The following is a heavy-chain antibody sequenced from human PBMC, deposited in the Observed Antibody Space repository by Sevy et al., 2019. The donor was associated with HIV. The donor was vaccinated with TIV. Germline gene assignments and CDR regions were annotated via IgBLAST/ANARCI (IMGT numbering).Heavy chain of an antibody. D-gene: IGHD2-21*01. CDR1: GFTFNIYA. J-gene: IGHJ5*02. Sequence: GGSLRLSCATSGFTFNIYAMSWVRQAPGKGLEWVSTIGGGDTYYADSVKGRFTISRDDSKSAVYLQMNSLRAYDTAVYYCAKDGVSRNKLWDWFDPWGQGTLVTVSS. CDR2: IGGGDT. V-gene: IGHV3-23*01. CDR3: AKDGVSRNKLWDWFDP.